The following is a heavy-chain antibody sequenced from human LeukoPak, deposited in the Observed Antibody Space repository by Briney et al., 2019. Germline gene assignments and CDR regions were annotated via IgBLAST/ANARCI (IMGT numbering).Heavy chain of an antibody. D-gene: IGHD3-10*01. Sequence: PSETLSLTCTVSGGSISSSSYYWGWIRQPPGKGLEWIGSIYYSGSTYYNPFLKSRVTISVDTSKNQFSLKLSSVTAADTAVYYCARAGIGGSGSYNAIYYYYYYMDVWGKGTTVTISS. V-gene: IGHV4-39*07. CDR3: ARAGIGGSGSYNAIYYYYYYMDV. J-gene: IGHJ6*03. CDR2: IYYSGST. CDR1: GGSISSSSYY.